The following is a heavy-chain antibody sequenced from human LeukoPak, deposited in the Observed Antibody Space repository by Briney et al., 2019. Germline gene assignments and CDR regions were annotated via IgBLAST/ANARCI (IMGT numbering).Heavy chain of an antibody. CDR3: AKESGGRYSYGFGVAGFDY. V-gene: IGHV3-30*18. D-gene: IGHD5-18*01. J-gene: IGHJ4*02. Sequence: GGSLRLSCAASGFTFSSYGMHWVRQAPGKGLEWVAVISYDGSDKYYADSVKGRFTISRDNSKNTLYLQMNSLRAEDTAVYYCAKESGGRYSYGFGVAGFDYWGQGTLVTVSS. CDR2: ISYDGSDK. CDR1: GFTFSSYG.